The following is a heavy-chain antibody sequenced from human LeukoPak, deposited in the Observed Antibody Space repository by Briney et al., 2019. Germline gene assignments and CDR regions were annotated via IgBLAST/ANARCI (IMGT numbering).Heavy chain of an antibody. D-gene: IGHD2-2*01. V-gene: IGHV1-2*06. CDR1: GYTFTGYY. J-gene: IGHJ3*02. Sequence: ASVKVSCKASGYTFTGYYMHWVRQAPGQGLEWMGRINPNNGGTNYAQKFQGRVTMTRDTSISTAYMELSRLRSDDTAVYYCARDRPDIVVVPAANPTDAFDIWGQGTMVTVSS. CDR3: ARDRPDIVVVPAANPTDAFDI. CDR2: INPNNGGT.